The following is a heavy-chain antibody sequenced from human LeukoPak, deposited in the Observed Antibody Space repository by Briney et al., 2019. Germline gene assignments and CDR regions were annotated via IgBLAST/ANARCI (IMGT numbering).Heavy chain of an antibody. Sequence: GGSLRLSCTASGFTFSSLAMTWVRQAPGKGLEWVSTIRSNGDTTYNADSVKGRFTISRDNSKNTLYLELSSLRVEDTATFYCAKGQELDDGVFDSWGQGTMVTVSS. V-gene: IGHV3-23*01. CDR2: IRSNGDTT. J-gene: IGHJ4*02. D-gene: IGHD1-1*01. CDR3: AKGQELDDGVFDS. CDR1: GFTFSSLA.